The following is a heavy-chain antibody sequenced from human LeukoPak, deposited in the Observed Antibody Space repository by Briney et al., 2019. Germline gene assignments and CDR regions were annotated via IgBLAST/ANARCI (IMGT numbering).Heavy chain of an antibody. CDR1: GFTFSSYA. Sequence: GGSLRLSCAASGFTFSSYAMSWVRQAPGKGLEWVSAISGSGGSTYYADSVRGRFTISRDNSKNTLYLQLNSLRAEDTAVYYCAKLGPHYGSGSYPGDYWGQGTLVTVSS. V-gene: IGHV3-23*01. D-gene: IGHD3-10*01. CDR3: AKLGPHYGSGSYPGDY. CDR2: ISGSGGST. J-gene: IGHJ4*02.